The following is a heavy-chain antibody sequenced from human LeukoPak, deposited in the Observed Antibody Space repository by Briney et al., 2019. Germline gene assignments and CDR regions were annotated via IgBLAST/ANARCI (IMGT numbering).Heavy chain of an antibody. D-gene: IGHD2-15*01. CDR3: ARVEGGRYCSGGSCYRWFDP. J-gene: IGHJ5*02. CDR2: ISSSSSYT. V-gene: IGHV3-11*05. Sequence: GGSLRLSCAASGFTFSDYYMSWIRQAPGKGLEWVSCISSSSSYTNYADSVKGRFTISRDNAKNSLYLQMNSLRAEDTAVYYCARVEGGRYCSGGSCYRWFDPWGQGTLVTVSS. CDR1: GFTFSDYY.